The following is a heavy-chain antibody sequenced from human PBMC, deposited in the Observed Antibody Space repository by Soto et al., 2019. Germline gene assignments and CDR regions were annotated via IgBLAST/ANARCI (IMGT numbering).Heavy chain of an antibody. CDR2: IYYSGST. CDR1: GGSISSGDYY. J-gene: IGHJ6*02. CDR3: GTMPIVVEPAPMDV. Sequence: KTSETLSLTCTVSGGSISSGDYYWSWIRQPPGKGLEWIGYIYYSGSTSYNASLKSRTSISADPSNNQFSLKLHSLTAADTAVYFCGTMPIVVEPAPMDVWGPGTSVTVSS. V-gene: IGHV4-30-4*01. D-gene: IGHD2-2*01.